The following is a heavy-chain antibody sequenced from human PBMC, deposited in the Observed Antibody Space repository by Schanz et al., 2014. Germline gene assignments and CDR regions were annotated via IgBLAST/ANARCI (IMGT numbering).Heavy chain of an antibody. V-gene: IGHV1-8*01. CDR2: MNSKTGNT. J-gene: IGHJ4*02. Sequence: QVQLVQSGAEVKKPGASVRVSCKASGYTFTSYDINWVRQATGQGLEWMGWMNSKTGNTGYAQRFQGRGTMTRNTSITAAYMELSSLRSGDTAVYYCTKGRTFGRWGQGTLVIVSS. CDR1: GYTFTSYD. D-gene: IGHD3-16*01. CDR3: TKGRTFGR.